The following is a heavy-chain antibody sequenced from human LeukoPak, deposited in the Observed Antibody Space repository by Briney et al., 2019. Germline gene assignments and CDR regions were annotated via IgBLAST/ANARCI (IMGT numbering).Heavy chain of an antibody. V-gene: IGHV4-39*07. CDR3: AALVPAATLEIYDS. CDR1: GGSISSSTYS. CDR2: IYYTGTT. J-gene: IGHJ4*02. Sequence: SETLSLTCTVSGGSISSSTYSWGWIRQPPGKGLEWIGNIYYTGTTYYHPSLKSRVTISIDTSRNQFSLKMSSVTAADTAVYFCAALVPAATLEIYDSWGQGTLVTVSS. D-gene: IGHD2-2*01.